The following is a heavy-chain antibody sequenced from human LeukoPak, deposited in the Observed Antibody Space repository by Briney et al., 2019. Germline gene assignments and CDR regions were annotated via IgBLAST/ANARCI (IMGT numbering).Heavy chain of an antibody. CDR1: GYTFTSHA. J-gene: IGHJ4*02. D-gene: IGHD5-24*01. V-gene: IGHV1-3*01. CDR3: ARDRRGDGYNYEMDY. Sequence: ASVKVSCKASGYTFTSHAMQWVRQAPGQRPEWMGWINAGNGNTKYSQKFQGRVTITRDTYASTGYMELSSLRSEDTAVYYCARDRRGDGYNYEMDYWGQGTLVTVSS. CDR2: INAGNGNT.